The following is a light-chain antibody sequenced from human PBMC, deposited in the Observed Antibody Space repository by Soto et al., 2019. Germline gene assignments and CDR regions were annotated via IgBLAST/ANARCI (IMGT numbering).Light chain of an antibody. CDR1: QAVSTY. CDR3: QQRLLWPQS. J-gene: IGKJ1*01. Sequence: VVLTQSPATLSLYPGDRATLSGSASQAVSTYVAWYQHNPGQAPRLLIDDATNRAPGVPFRFSGSGSGTDFTLAVSSLEPEAFAVYYCQQRLLWPQSFGQGTPVEI. V-gene: IGKV3-11*01. CDR2: DAT.